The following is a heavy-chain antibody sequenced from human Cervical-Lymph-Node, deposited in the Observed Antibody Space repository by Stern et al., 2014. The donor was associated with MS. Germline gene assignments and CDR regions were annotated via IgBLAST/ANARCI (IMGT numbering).Heavy chain of an antibody. J-gene: IGHJ4*02. CDR1: GYTFTDFH. CDR2: LSPKSGGT. V-gene: IGHV1-2*01. D-gene: IGHD2-15*01. Sequence: VQLVESGAEVKKPGASVKVSCKASGYTFTDFHVHWVRQAPGQGLEWMGRLSPKSGGTLFAERVQGRDPRARATSLKQDYMGRLSPNSGGTLFAQRFQGRVTMTRDTSMNTAYMELTKLTSNDTAVYYCTRDAPSARGDYWGQGTLVIVSS. CDR3: FQGRVTMTRDTSMNTAYMELTKLTSNDTAVYYCTRDAPSARGDY.